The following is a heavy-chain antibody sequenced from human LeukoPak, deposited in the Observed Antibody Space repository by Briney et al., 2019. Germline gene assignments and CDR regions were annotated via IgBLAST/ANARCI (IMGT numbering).Heavy chain of an antibody. Sequence: ASVKVSCKASEYTFSVYHIHWVRLAPGQGLEWMGWINPNSGGTNYAQKFQGRVTMTRDTSISTAYMELSRLRSDDTAVYYCARDFGRGYSYGYKDYWGQGTLVTVSS. J-gene: IGHJ4*02. CDR3: ARDFGRGYSYGYKDY. D-gene: IGHD5-18*01. CDR1: EYTFSVYH. V-gene: IGHV1-2*02. CDR2: INPNSGGT.